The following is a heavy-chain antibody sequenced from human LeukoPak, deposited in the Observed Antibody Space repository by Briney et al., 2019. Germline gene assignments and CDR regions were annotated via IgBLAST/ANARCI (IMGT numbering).Heavy chain of an antibody. D-gene: IGHD6-19*01. V-gene: IGHV3-23*01. Sequence: PGGSLRLSCAASGFIFSSYAMTWVRQAPGKGLEWVSPISTGGSSTYYADSVKGRFTISRDNSENTLYLQMNSLRAEDTAIYYCAKDATGYSSGGGYFDYWGQGALVTVSS. J-gene: IGHJ4*02. CDR1: GFIFSSYA. CDR2: ISTGGSST. CDR3: AKDATGYSSGGGYFDY.